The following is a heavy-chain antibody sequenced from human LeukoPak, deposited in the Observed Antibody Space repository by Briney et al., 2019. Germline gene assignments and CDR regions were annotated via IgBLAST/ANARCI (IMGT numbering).Heavy chain of an antibody. Sequence: ASVKVSCKASGGTFSSYAISWVRQAPGQGLEWMGRIIPILGIANYAQKFQGRVTITAGKSTSTAYMELSSLRSEDTAVYYCARASGDTALGYWGQGTLVTVSS. CDR2: IIPILGIA. CDR1: GGTFSSYA. J-gene: IGHJ4*02. V-gene: IGHV1-69*04. CDR3: ARASGDTALGY. D-gene: IGHD5-18*01.